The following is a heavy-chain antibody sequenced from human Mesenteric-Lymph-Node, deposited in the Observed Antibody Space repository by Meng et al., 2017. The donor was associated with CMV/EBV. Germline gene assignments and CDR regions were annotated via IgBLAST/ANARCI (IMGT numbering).Heavy chain of an antibody. Sequence: GESLKISCAASGFIFSNYGMHWVRQAPGKGLEWVAYIRYDGIYKYYADSVKGRFTISRDNSKNTLYLQMDSLRAEDPAVYYCARGRLLARGFDYWGQGTLVTVSS. V-gene: IGHV3-30*02. D-gene: IGHD3-3*01. CDR3: ARGRLLARGFDY. CDR2: IRYDGIYK. CDR1: GFIFSNYG. J-gene: IGHJ4*02.